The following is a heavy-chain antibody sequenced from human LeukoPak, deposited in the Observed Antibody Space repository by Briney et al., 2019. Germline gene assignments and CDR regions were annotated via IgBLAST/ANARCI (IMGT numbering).Heavy chain of an antibody. CDR3: ARGMVRGVFLDY. J-gene: IGHJ4*02. D-gene: IGHD3-10*01. Sequence: SETLSLTCAVYGGSFSGYYWSWIRQPPGKGLEWIGEINHSGSTNYNPSLKSRVTISVDTSKNQFSLKLSSVTVADTAVYYCARGMVRGVFLDYWGQGTLVTVSS. V-gene: IGHV4-34*01. CDR2: INHSGST. CDR1: GGSFSGYY.